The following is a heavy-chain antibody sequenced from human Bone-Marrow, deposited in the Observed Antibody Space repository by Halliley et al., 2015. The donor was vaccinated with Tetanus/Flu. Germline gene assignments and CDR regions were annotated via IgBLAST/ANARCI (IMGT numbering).Heavy chain of an antibody. V-gene: IGHV3-21*01. D-gene: IGHD7-27*01. Sequence: TASGFRFRSYTMSWVRQAPGKGLEWVSSISSSSSFIYYADSMKGRFSITRDNAKNSLYLQMNSLRADDTAVYYCATTGDLEYFDSWGQGTPVAVSS. J-gene: IGHJ4*02. CDR2: ISSSSSFI. CDR3: ATTGDLEYFDS. CDR1: GFRFRSYT.